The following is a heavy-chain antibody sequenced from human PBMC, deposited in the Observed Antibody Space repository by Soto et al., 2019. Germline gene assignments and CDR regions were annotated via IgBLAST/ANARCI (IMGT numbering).Heavy chain of an antibody. CDR1: GFTFSSYW. V-gene: IGHV3-74*01. CDR2: INSDGSSP. J-gene: IGHJ4*02. Sequence: GGSLRLSCAASGFTFSSYWMHWVRQAPGKGLVWVSRINSDGSSPSYADSVKGRFTISRDNAKNTLYLQMNSLRAEDTAVYYCPRDFRYRNNDWFVKGGQGTLDTVSS. D-gene: IGHD3-9*01. CDR3: PRDFRYRNNDWFVK.